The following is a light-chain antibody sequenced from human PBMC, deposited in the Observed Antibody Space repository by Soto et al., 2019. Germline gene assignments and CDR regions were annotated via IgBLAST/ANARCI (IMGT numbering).Light chain of an antibody. CDR3: QQSYSTTWT. J-gene: IGKJ1*01. CDR2: AAS. CDR1: QGISTY. V-gene: IGKV1-39*01. Sequence: DIQMTQSPSSLSASVGDRVTITCRASQGISTYLNWYQQKPGKATKLLIYAASSLQSGVPSRFSGSGSETDFTLTISSLQPEDFATYSCQQSYSTTWTFGQGTKVEIK.